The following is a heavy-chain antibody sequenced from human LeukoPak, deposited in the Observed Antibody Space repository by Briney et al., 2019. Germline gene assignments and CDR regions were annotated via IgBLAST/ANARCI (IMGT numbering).Heavy chain of an antibody. CDR2: IYHSGST. CDR1: GGSISSSSYY. CDR3: ARRLEYSSGWYGNDAFDI. V-gene: IGHV4-39*07. Sequence: PSETLSLTCTVSGGSISSSSYYWGWIRQPPGKGLEWIGSIYHSGSTYYNPSLQSRVTISVDTSKNQFSLKLSSVTAADTAVYYCARRLEYSSGWYGNDAFDIWGQGTMVTVSS. J-gene: IGHJ3*02. D-gene: IGHD6-19*01.